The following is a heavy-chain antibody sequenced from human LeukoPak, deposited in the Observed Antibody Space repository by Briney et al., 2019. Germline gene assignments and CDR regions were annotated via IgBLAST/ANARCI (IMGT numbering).Heavy chain of an antibody. V-gene: IGHV4-4*09. CDR3: ARRRILTSSYYYYYMDV. J-gene: IGHJ6*03. Sequence: SETLSLTCSVSGGSFTNYYWSWIRQPPGKGLEWVGYIYTSGSTNYNSSLKSRVTISLDTSKNQFSLKLGSVTAADTAVYYCARRRILTSSYYYYYMDVWGKGTTVTVSS. CDR2: IYTSGST. D-gene: IGHD3-9*01. CDR1: GGSFTNYY.